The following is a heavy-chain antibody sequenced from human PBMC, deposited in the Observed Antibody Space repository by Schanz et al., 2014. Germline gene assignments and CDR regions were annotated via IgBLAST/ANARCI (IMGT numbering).Heavy chain of an antibody. CDR3: AKVAPAATYLDS. Sequence: VQLVESGGGVVQPGRSLRLSCAASGITLSGYGLHWVRQAPGKGLEWVSDISDSGDSTHYADSVKGRFTISRDNAKNSLFLQMNSLSAEDTAAYYCAKVAPAATYLDSWGLGTLVTVSS. J-gene: IGHJ4*02. D-gene: IGHD2-2*01. CDR2: ISDSGDST. CDR1: GITLSGYG. V-gene: IGHV3-48*04.